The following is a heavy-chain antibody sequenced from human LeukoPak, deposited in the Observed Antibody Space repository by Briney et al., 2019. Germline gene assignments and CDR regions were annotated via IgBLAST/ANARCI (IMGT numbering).Heavy chain of an antibody. J-gene: IGHJ6*02. CDR3: ARVRQQLDGMDV. CDR1: GYTFTSYY. V-gene: IGHV1-46*01. Sequence: ASVKVSCKASGYTFTSYYMHWVRQAPGQGLEWMGIINPSGGSTSYAQKFQGRVTMTRDTSMSTVYMELSSLRSEDTAVYYCARVRQQLDGMDVWGQGTTVTVSS. CDR2: INPSGGST. D-gene: IGHD6-6*01.